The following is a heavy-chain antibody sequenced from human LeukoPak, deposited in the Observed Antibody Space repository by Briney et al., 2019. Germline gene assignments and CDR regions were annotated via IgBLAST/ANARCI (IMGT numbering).Heavy chain of an antibody. J-gene: IGHJ4*02. Sequence: GGSLRLSCAASGFTFSSYDMPWVRQPAGKGLEWVSAIGPAGDTYYPGSVKGRFTVSRENAKSSLYLQMNSLSAGDTAVYYCARGYSGSLDYWGQGTVVTVSS. V-gene: IGHV3-13*01. D-gene: IGHD2-21*01. CDR2: IGPAGDT. CDR3: ARGYSGSLDY. CDR1: GFTFSSYD.